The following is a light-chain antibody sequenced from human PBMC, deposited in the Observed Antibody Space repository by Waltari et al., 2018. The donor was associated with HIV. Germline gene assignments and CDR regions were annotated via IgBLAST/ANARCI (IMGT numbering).Light chain of an antibody. Sequence: DIQLTQSPSSLSASVGDRVTLTCRASQGLGQYFKWSQQKPGKAPKLLISAASNLQSGIPSRFSGGGAGTDFTRTITSLQPEEFATYDCQQSYTNAPYTFGQGTKLEIK. CDR3: QQSYTNAPYT. V-gene: IGKV1-39*01. J-gene: IGKJ2*01. CDR1: QGLGQY. CDR2: AAS.